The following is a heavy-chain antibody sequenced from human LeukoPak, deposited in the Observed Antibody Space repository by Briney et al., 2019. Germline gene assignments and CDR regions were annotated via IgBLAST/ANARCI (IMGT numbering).Heavy chain of an antibody. CDR3: ARETDSGGYYAYDY. CDR2: ISAYNGNT. V-gene: IGHV1-18*01. CDR1: GYTFPSYG. J-gene: IGHJ4*02. Sequence: ASVKVSCKPSGYTFPSYGIGWVRQAPGQRLEWLGWISAYNGNTNYAQRRQGRVTMTTDTSPSTAYRELRSLRSDDTAVYCCARETDSGGYYAYDYWGEGTLVTVSS. D-gene: IGHD3-22*01.